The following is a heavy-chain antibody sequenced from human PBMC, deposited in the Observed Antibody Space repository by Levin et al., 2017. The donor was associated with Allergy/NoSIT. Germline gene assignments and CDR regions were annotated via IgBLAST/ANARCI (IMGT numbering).Heavy chain of an antibody. CDR3: ARDNSLQGIAVAGTNGEIDY. J-gene: IGHJ4*02. CDR1: GYTFTSYY. D-gene: IGHD6-19*01. Sequence: ASVKVSCKASGYTFTSYYMHWVRQAPGQGLEWMGIINPSGGSTSYAQKFQGRVTMTRDTSTSTVYMELSSLRSEDTAVYYCARDNSLQGIAVAGTNGEIDYWGQGTLVTVSS. CDR2: INPSGGST. V-gene: IGHV1-46*01.